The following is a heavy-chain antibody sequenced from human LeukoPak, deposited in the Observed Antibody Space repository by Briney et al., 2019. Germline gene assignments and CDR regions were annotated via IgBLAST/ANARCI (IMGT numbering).Heavy chain of an antibody. J-gene: IGHJ4*02. D-gene: IGHD6-13*01. CDR2: ISSSSSYI. CDR1: GFTFSSYS. CDR3: AGSGYSSIWLFDY. Sequence: GGSLRLSCAASGFTFSSYSMNWVRQAPGKGLEWVSSISSSSSYIYYADSVKGRFTISRDNAKNSLYLQMNSLRAEDTAVYYCAGSGYSSIWLFDYWGQGTLVTVSS. V-gene: IGHV3-21*01.